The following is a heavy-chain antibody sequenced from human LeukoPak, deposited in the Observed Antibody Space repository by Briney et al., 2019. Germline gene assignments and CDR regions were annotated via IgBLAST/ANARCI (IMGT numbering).Heavy chain of an antibody. CDR3: ATDVRGLVPYYFDF. D-gene: IGHD3-10*02. V-gene: IGHV4-59*01. CDR1: GGSISSYY. Sequence: PSETLSLTCAVSGGSISSYYWNCIRQPPGKGLEGIGYIYYSGSTNYNPSLKSRVTISIDTSKNQLSLQLTSVTAADTAVYYCATDVRGLVPYYFDFWGQGTLVTVSS. CDR2: IYYSGST. J-gene: IGHJ4*02.